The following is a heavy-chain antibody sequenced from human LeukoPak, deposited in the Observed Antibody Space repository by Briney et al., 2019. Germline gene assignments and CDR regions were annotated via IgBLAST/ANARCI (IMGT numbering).Heavy chain of an antibody. D-gene: IGHD2-15*01. CDR2: ISGSGSST. CDR3: AKDLRSGGSCYSH. Sequence: PGGSLRLSCAASGFTLSSYAMSWVRQAPGKGLEWVSAISGSGSSTYYADSVKGRFTISRDNSKNTLYLQMNSLRAEDTAVYYCAKDLRSGGSCYSHWGQGTLVTVSS. V-gene: IGHV3-23*01. CDR1: GFTLSSYA. J-gene: IGHJ4*02.